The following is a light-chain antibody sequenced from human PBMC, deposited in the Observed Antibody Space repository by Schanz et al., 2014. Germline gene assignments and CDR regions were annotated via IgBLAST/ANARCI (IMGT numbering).Light chain of an antibody. CDR3: QLYGTSPLFT. CDR1: QSVTSTS. J-gene: IGKJ3*01. CDR2: GAS. Sequence: DIVLTQFPDTLSLSPGERATLSCRASQSVTSTSLAWYQQKPGQAPRLLISGASSRATGIPDRFSGRGSGTDFTLSISRLEPEDFAVYYCQLYGTSPLFTFGPGTKVDIK. V-gene: IGKV3-20*01.